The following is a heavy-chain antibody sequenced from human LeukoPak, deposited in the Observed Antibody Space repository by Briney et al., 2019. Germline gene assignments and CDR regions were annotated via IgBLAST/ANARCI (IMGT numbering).Heavy chain of an antibody. CDR3: ARVQYSSGWYADY. V-gene: IGHV3-48*04. Sequence: PGGSLRLSCAASGFTFSSYSMNWVRQAPGKGLEWVSYISSSSTIYYADSVKGRFTISRDNAKNSLYLQMNSLRAEDTAVYYCARVQYSSGWYADYWGQGTLVTVSS. J-gene: IGHJ4*02. CDR2: ISSSSTI. D-gene: IGHD6-19*01. CDR1: GFTFSSYS.